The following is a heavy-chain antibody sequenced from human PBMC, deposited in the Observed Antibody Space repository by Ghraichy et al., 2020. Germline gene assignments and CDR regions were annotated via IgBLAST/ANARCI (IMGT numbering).Heavy chain of an antibody. V-gene: IGHV4-34*01. Sequence: SETLSLTCAVYGGSFSGYYWSWIRQPPGKGLEWIGEINHSGSTNYNPSLKSRVTISVDTSKNQFSLKLSSVTAADTAVYYCARVLYSHPDFWSGQDYDAFDIWGQGTMVTVSS. J-gene: IGHJ3*02. CDR3: ARVLYSHPDFWSGQDYDAFDI. CDR1: GGSFSGYY. CDR2: INHSGST. D-gene: IGHD3-3*01.